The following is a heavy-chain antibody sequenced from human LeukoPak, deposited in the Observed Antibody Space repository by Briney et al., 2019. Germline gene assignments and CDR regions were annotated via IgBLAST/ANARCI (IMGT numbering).Heavy chain of an antibody. CDR3: ARDSDSSDAFDI. CDR1: GDSVSSNSAA. D-gene: IGHD3-22*01. V-gene: IGHV6-1*01. CDR2: TYYRSKWYN. J-gene: IGHJ3*02. Sequence: SQTLSLTFAISGDSVSSNSAAWNWIRQSPSRGLEWLGSTYYRSKWYNDYALSVKSRITINPDTSKNQFSLQLNSVTPEDTAVYYCARDSDSSDAFDIWGQGTMVTVSS.